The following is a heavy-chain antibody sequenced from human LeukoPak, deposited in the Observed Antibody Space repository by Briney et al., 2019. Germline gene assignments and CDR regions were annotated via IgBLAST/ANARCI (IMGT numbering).Heavy chain of an antibody. J-gene: IGHJ5*02. Sequence: SETLSLTCTVSGGAINSYYWSCIRQPPGKGLGWIGYIYYRGSTNYNPSLKSRVTISVDTSKNQFSLKLSSVTAADTAVYYCARLYSIHNWFDPWGQGTLVTVSS. CDR2: IYYRGST. CDR3: ARLYSIHNWFDP. CDR1: GGAINSYY. V-gene: IGHV4-59*01. D-gene: IGHD6-13*01.